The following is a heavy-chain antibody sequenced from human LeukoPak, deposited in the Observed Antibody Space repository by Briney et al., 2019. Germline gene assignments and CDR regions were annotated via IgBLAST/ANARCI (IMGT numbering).Heavy chain of an antibody. V-gene: IGHV4-4*02. D-gene: IGHD6-19*01. Sequence: SETLSLTCAVSGGSITSHNWWSWVRQPPGEGLEWIGEIYHGGNTNYNTSLESRVTMSVDKSKNQFSLKVYSVTAADTAVYSCASHMAVTGTRGFDYWGQGTLVTVSS. CDR1: GGSITSHNW. CDR3: ASHMAVTGTRGFDY. CDR2: IYHGGNT. J-gene: IGHJ4*02.